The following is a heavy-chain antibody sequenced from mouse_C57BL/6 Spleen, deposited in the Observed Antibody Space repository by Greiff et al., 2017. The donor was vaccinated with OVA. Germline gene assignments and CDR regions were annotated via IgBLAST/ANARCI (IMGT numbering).Heavy chain of an antibody. CDR2: ISYDGSN. J-gene: IGHJ2*01. D-gene: IGHD2-1*01. V-gene: IGHV3-6*01. CDR3: ASYGNFYYFDY. CDR1: GYSITSGYY. Sequence: ESGPGLVKPSQSLSLTCSVTGYSITSGYYWNWLRQFPGNKLEWMGYISYDGSNNYNPSLKNRISITRDTSKNQFFLKLNSVTTEDTATYYCASYGNFYYFDYWGQGTTLTVSS.